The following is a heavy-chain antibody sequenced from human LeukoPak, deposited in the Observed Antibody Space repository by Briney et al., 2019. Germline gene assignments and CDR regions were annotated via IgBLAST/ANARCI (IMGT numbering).Heavy chain of an antibody. V-gene: IGHV1-8*01. Sequence: AASVRVSYKTSGYTFTKYDINWVGQAAGQGGEGMGWMNPNRGNTGYAQKFQGRVTMTRNTSISTAYMELSSLRSEDTAVYYCARPHCSSTDCHPPEWFDPWGQGTLVTVSS. CDR2: MNPNRGNT. CDR1: GYTFTKYD. J-gene: IGHJ5*02. CDR3: ARPHCSSTDCHPPEWFDP. D-gene: IGHD2-2*01.